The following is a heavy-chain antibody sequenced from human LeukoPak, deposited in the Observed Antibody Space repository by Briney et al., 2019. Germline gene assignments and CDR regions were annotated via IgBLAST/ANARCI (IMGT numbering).Heavy chain of an antibody. CDR2: TYYRSNWYN. J-gene: IGHJ4*02. Sequence: PSQTLSLTCAISRDSVSSNSAGWNWIRQSPSRGLEWLGRTYYRSNWYNDYALSVKSRISIDPDTSKNQFSLQLNSVTPEDTAVYYCAREVAVAGPFDYWGQGIPVSVSS. CDR3: AREVAVAGPFDY. D-gene: IGHD6-19*01. CDR1: RDSVSSNSAG. V-gene: IGHV6-1*01.